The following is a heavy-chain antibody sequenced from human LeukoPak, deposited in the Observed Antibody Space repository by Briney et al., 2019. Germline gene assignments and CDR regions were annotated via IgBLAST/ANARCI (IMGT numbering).Heavy chain of an antibody. D-gene: IGHD2-2*01. V-gene: IGHV3-30*18. J-gene: IGHJ4*02. CDR3: AKDGSRAVVPAAFDY. CDR1: GFTFVNYG. Sequence: PGRSLRLSCAASGFTFVNYGFHWVRQAPVKALEWVAFISYSGNQKYGDSVKGRFTISRDNSKNTLYLQMNSLRAEDTAVYYCAKDGSRAVVPAAFDYWGQGTLVTVSS. CDR2: ISYSGNQ.